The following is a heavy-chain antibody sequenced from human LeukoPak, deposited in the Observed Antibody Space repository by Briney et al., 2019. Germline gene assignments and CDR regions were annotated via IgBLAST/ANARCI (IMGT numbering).Heavy chain of an antibody. CDR2: ISGSGGST. Sequence: PGGSLRVSCAASGFTFSSYAMSWVRQAPGKGLEWVSAISGSGGSTYYADSVKGRFTISRDNSKNTLYLQMNSLRAEDTAVYYCAKSESRWPGGGYWGQGTLVTVSS. CDR3: AKSESRWPGGGY. J-gene: IGHJ4*02. V-gene: IGHV3-23*01. D-gene: IGHD3-10*01. CDR1: GFTFSSYA.